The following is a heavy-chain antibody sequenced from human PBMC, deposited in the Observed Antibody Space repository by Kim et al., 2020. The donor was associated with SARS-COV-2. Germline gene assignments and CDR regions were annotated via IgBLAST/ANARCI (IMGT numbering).Heavy chain of an antibody. CDR2: IKPKTDGGTT. Sequence: GGSLRLSCAASGFTFSNAWMRWVRQAPGKGLEWVGRIKPKTDGGTTDYAAPVNGRFTISRDDSKSTLYLQMNSLKTDDTAVYYCTTDLYYGSGSSYTFDYWGQGTLVTVSS. V-gene: IGHV3-15*01. CDR3: TTDLYYGSGSSYTFDY. CDR1: GFTFSNAW. D-gene: IGHD3-10*01. J-gene: IGHJ4*02.